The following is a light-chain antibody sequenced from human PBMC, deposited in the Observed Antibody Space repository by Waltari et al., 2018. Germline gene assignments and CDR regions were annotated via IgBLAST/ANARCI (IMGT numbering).Light chain of an antibody. Sequence: EIVLTQSPGTLSLSPGERATLSCRASQSVSSSYLAWYQQKPGQAPRLLIEGASSRATGIPDRFSGSGSGTDFTLTISRLEPEDFAVYYCQQYGSSPLTFGQGTKVEIK. V-gene: IGKV3-20*01. CDR2: GAS. CDR3: QQYGSSPLT. CDR1: QSVSSSY. J-gene: IGKJ1*01.